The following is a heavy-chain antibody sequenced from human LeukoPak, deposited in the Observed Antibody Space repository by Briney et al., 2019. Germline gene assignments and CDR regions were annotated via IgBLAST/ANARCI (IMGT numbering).Heavy chain of an antibody. V-gene: IGHV4-30-4*01. CDR3: ARDRDSGSYWDYYYYSMDV. CDR1: GGSISSGDYY. CDR2: IYYSGST. Sequence: PSETLSLTCTVSGGSISSGDYYWSWIRQPPGKGLEWIGYIYYSGSTYYNPSLKSRVTISVDTSKNQFSLKLSSVTAADTAVYYCARDRDSGSYWDYYYYSMDVWGQGTTVTVSS. D-gene: IGHD1-26*01. J-gene: IGHJ6*02.